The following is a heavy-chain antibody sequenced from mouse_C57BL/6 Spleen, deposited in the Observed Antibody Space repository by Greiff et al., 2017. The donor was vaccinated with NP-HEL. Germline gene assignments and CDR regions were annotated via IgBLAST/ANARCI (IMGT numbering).Heavy chain of an antibody. D-gene: IGHD2-2*01. J-gene: IGHJ3*01. CDR1: GYAFSSYW. V-gene: IGHV1-80*01. CDR3: ARSPSGYDLAY. Sequence: QVQLKESGAELVKPGASVKISCKASGYAFSSYWMNWVKQRPGKGLEWIGQIYPGDGDTNYNGKFKGKATLTADKSSSTAYMQLSSLTSEDSAVYFCARSPSGYDLAYWGQGTLVTVSA. CDR2: IYPGDGDT.